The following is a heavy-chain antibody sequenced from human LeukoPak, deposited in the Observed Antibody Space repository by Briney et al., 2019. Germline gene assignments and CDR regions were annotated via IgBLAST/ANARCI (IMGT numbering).Heavy chain of an antibody. Sequence: GGSLRLSCSASGFTFSSYAMHWVRQAPGKGLEYVSAISSNGGSTYYADSVKGRFTISRDNSKNTLYLQMSSLRAEDTAVYYCVKSPAGGWLRPFGYWGQGTLVTVSS. D-gene: IGHD5-12*01. CDR3: VKSPAGGWLRPFGY. V-gene: IGHV3-64D*06. CDR1: GFTFSSYA. CDR2: ISSNGGST. J-gene: IGHJ4*02.